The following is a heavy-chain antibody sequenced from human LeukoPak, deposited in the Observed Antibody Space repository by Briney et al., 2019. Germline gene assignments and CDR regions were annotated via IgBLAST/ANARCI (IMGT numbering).Heavy chain of an antibody. D-gene: IGHD6-6*01. CDR2: IIPIFGTA. J-gene: IGHJ4*02. CDR3: AGDGYSSSSFTPFDY. V-gene: IGHV1-69*13. CDR1: GGTFSSYA. Sequence: GASVKVSCKASGGTFSSYAISWVRQAPGQGLEWMGGIIPIFGTANYAQEFQGRVTITADESTSTAYMELSSLRSEDTAVYYCAGDGYSSSSFTPFDYWGQGTLVTVSS.